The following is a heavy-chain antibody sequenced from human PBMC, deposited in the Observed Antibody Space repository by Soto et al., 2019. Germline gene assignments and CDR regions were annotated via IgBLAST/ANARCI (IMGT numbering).Heavy chain of an antibody. CDR2: VSPSGTT. CDR1: GDSISGGYY. Sequence: QVQLQESGPGLVKPSQTLSLTCTVSGDSISGGYYRSWIRQHAGTGLEWIGYVSPSGTTYYNPSLNVRVSVSRDTSKNQFSLEVTSVTAADTAVYHCARDGGGYDMDVWGQGTMVTVSS. V-gene: IGHV4-31*03. J-gene: IGHJ6*02. D-gene: IGHD3-3*01. CDR3: ARDGGGYDMDV.